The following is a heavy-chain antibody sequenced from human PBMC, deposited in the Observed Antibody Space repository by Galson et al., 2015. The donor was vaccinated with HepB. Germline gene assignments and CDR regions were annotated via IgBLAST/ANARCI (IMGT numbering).Heavy chain of an antibody. CDR1: GFTFSSYN. V-gene: IGHV3-21*01. CDR3: ARASIALRGALDC. CDR2: ISSSSTYI. J-gene: IGHJ4*02. Sequence: SLRLSCAVSGFTFSSYNMNWVRQAPGKGLEWVSSISSSSTYIYYGDSVKGRFTISRDNAKNSLYLQMNSLRAEDTAVFYCARASIALRGALDCWGQGTLVTVSS. D-gene: IGHD2/OR15-2a*01.